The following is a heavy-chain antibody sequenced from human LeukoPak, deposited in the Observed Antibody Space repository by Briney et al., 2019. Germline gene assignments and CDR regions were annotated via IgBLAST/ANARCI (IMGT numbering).Heavy chain of an antibody. CDR1: GGSISSYY. CDR2: IYYSGST. J-gene: IGHJ3*02. D-gene: IGHD2-15*01. Sequence: SETLSLTCTVSGGSISSYYWSWIRQPPGKGPEWIGYIYYSGSTNYNPSLKSRVTISVDTSKNQFSLKLSSVTAADTAVYYCARPLHGAFDIWGQGTMVTVSS. CDR3: ARPLHGAFDI. V-gene: IGHV4-59*01.